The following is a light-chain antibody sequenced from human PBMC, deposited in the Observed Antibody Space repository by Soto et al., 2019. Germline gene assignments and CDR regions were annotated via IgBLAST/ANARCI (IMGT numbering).Light chain of an antibody. J-gene: IGKJ2*01. V-gene: IGKV3-20*01. CDR3: QQFGSLPYT. CDR2: GAS. Sequence: ENVLTQSPGTLSLSPGERATLSCRASQNVNNHYLAWYQHKPGQAPRLLISGASRRAAAIPDRFSASGSGTDFTLSISRLEPEDFAVYHCQQFGSLPYTFGQGTKVDIK. CDR1: QNVNNHY.